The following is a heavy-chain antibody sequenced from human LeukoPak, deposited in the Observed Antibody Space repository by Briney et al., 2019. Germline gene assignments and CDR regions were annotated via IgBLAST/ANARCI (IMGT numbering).Heavy chain of an antibody. J-gene: IGHJ3*02. CDR2: IYHTGPT. D-gene: IGHD5-24*01. CDR3: ARVGGMTTINNDAFDI. V-gene: IGHV4-59*01. Sequence: SETLSLTCTVSGGSIKPYYWNWIRQSPGKGLQWIGYIYHTGPTNYNPSLKSRVTISLDTSKNQFSLKLTSVTAVDTAIYYCARVGGMTTINNDAFDIWGQGTMVTVSS. CDR1: GGSIKPYY.